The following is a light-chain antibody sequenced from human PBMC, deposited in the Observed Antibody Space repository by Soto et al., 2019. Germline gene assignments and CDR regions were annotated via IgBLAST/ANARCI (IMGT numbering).Light chain of an antibody. CDR2: DVS. Sequence: ALTHPRSVSGSPGQSVTISCTGTSSDVGGYNYVSWYQQHPGKAPKLMIYDVSKRPSGVPDRFSGSKSGNTASLTISGLQAEDEADYYCCSYAGSYPYVFGTGTKVTVL. J-gene: IGLJ1*01. V-gene: IGLV2-11*01. CDR3: CSYAGSYPYV. CDR1: SSDVGGYNY.